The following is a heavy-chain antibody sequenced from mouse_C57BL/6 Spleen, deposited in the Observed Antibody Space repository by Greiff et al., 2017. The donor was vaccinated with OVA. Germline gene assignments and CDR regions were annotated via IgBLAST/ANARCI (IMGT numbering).Heavy chain of an antibody. V-gene: IGHV1-82*01. Sequence: VKLQQSGPELVKPGASVKISCKASGYAFSSSWMNWVKQRPGKGLEWIGRIYPGDGDTNYNGKFKGKATLTADKSSSTAYMQLSSLTSEDSAVYFCARDWDALFAYWGQGTLVTVSA. CDR3: ARDWDALFAY. CDR1: GYAFSSSW. CDR2: IYPGDGDT. D-gene: IGHD4-1*01. J-gene: IGHJ3*01.